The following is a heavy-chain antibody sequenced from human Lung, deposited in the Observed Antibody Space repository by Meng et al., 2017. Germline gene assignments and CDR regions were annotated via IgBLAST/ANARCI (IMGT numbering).Heavy chain of an antibody. D-gene: IGHD3-22*01. CDR1: GGTFSSSA. J-gene: IGHJ4*02. CDR2: IIPLFDTT. V-gene: IGHV1-69*01. CDR3: ARALGLTTMMTY. Sequence: QWKLGQSGGGGKRPGSSVKVSCKASGGTFSSSAISWVRQAPGQGLEWMGGIIPLFDTTHYAQNFQGRVSITADESTRTAYMELSSLRSEDTAVYYCARALGLTTMMTYWGQGTLVTSPQ.